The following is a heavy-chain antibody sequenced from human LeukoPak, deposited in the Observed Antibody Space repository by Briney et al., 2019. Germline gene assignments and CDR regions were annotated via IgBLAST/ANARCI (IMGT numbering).Heavy chain of an antibody. J-gene: IGHJ4*02. CDR2: ISGSGGST. CDR3: AKEVYYYDSSGYYGY. CDR1: GFTFSSYG. D-gene: IGHD3-22*01. Sequence: GGSLRLSCAASGFTFSSYGMHWVRQAPGKGLEWVSAISGSGGSTYYADSVKGRFTISRDNSKNTLYLQMNSLRAEDTAVYYCAKEVYYYDSSGYYGYWGQGTLVTVSS. V-gene: IGHV3-23*01.